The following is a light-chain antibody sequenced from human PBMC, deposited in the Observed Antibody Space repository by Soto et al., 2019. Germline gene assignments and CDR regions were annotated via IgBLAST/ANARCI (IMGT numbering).Light chain of an antibody. CDR1: QRITTY. J-gene: IGKJ2*01. Sequence: IHRTQSPSSLSASVGDRVTITCRASQRITTYLNWYQQKPGEAPKLLISTSGTLQRGVPSRFTGSGSGTDYTLTITGLQPADFATYFCQQTYNPPYTFGQGTKLEIK. V-gene: IGKV1-39*01. CDR3: QQTYNPPYT. CDR2: TSG.